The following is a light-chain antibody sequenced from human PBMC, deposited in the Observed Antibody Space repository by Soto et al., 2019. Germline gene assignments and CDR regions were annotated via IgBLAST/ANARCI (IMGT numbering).Light chain of an antibody. CDR2: STN. CDR3: VLYLGNGIWV. V-gene: IGLV8-61*01. CDR1: SGSVSTSNY. J-gene: IGLJ3*02. Sequence: QTVVTQEPSFSVSPGGTGTLTCGLSSGSVSTSNYPSWYQQTPGQAPRSLIYSTNTRSSGVPDRFSGSLLGNRAALTITGAQADDESDFYCVLYLGNGIWVFGGGTKVTVL.